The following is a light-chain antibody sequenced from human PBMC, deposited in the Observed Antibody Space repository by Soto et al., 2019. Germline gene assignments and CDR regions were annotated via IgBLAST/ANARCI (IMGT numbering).Light chain of an antibody. CDR3: SSLTSRTTQV. J-gene: IGLJ3*02. CDR1: SSDVGGYNF. CDR2: EVD. Sequence: QSALTQPASVSGSPGQSITISCTGTSSDVGGYNFVSWYQQYPGKAPKLIIYEVDSRPSGVSNRFSGSKSGNTASLTISGLRAEDEADYYCSSLTSRTTQVLGGGTKLTVL. V-gene: IGLV2-14*01.